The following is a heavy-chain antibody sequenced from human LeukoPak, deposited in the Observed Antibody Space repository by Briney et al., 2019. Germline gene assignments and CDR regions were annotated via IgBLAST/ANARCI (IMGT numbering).Heavy chain of an antibody. CDR2: IIPILGIA. V-gene: IGHV1-69*04. D-gene: IGHD4-11*01. Sequence: SVNVSCTASGGTFSIYAISWVRQAPGQGLEWMGRIIPILGIANYAQKFQGRVTITADKSTSTAYMELSSLRSEDTAVYYCARQFYSNYYYGMDVWGQGTTVTVSS. CDR3: ARQFYSNYYYGMDV. CDR1: GGTFSIYA. J-gene: IGHJ6*02.